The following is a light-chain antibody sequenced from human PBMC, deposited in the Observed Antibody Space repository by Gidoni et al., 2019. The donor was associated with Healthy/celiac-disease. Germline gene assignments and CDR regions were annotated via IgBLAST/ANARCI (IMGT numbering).Light chain of an antibody. CDR1: SSDVGGYNY. J-gene: IGLJ2*01. Sequence: HSALTQPPSVSVSPGQSITISCTGTSSDVGGYNYVSWYQQHPDKAPTLMIYQIGNRPSGVSNRFSGSKSGNTASLTSSGLQAEEEDDYCCSSYTSSSAVVFGGGTKLTVL. V-gene: IGLV2-14*01. CDR2: QIG. CDR3: SSYTSSSAVV.